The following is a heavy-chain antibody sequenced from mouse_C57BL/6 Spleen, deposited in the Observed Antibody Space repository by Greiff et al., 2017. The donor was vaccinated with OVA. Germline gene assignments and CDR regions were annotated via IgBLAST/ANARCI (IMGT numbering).Heavy chain of an antibody. D-gene: IGHD1-1*01. CDR2: IYPGDGDT. CDR3: AREATVVAGDY. J-gene: IGHJ4*01. Sequence: VKLMESGAELVKPGASVKISCKASGYAFSSYWMNWVKQRPGKGLEWIGQIYPGDGDTNYNGKFKGKATLTADKSSSTAYMQLSSLTSEDSAVYFCAREATVVAGDYWGQGTSVTVSS. CDR1: GYAFSSYW. V-gene: IGHV1-80*01.